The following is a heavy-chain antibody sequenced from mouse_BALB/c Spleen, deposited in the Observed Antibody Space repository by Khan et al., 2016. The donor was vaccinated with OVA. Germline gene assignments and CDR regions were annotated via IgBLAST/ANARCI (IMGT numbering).Heavy chain of an antibody. CDR1: GYTFTDFT. CDR3: GRGGGGDRFAY. V-gene: IGHV1S137*01. CDR2: ISTYYGDA. Sequence: QVRLQQSGAELVRPGVSVKISCKGSGYTFTDFTMHWVKQSHAKSLEWIGVISTYYGDADYNQKFKDKATMTVDKSSSTAYMELARLTSEDSAIFSGGRGGGGDRFAYGGQGTLVTVSA. J-gene: IGHJ3*01.